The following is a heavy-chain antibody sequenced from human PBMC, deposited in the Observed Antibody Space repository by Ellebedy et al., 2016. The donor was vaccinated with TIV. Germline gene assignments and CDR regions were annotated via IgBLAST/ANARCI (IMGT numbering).Heavy chain of an antibody. CDR2: IFYSGST. J-gene: IGHJ4*02. V-gene: IGHV4-59*08. Sequence: SETLSLXXTASGGTISAFHLTWIRQPPGKGLEWIGNIFYSGSTNYNPSLKSRVSISTDASHRQFSLTLRSVTAADTAVYFCANSLSHTEGRAYWGQGILVTVSS. D-gene: IGHD2-21*01. CDR1: GGTISAFH. CDR3: ANSLSHTEGRAY.